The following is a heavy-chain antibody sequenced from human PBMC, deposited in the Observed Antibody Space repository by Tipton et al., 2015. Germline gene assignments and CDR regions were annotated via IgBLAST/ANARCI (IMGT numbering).Heavy chain of an antibody. CDR2: ITGSGDRT. V-gene: IGHV3-23*01. D-gene: IGHD5-24*01. CDR1: GFTFNNYA. CDR3: AREGRDGYKNYAFDI. Sequence: GSLRLSCAASGFTFNNYAMSWVRRAPGKGLEWVSTITGSGDRTSYADSVKGRFTISRDNSKNTLSLQMNSLRAEDTAVYYCAREGRDGYKNYAFDIWGQGTMVTVSP. J-gene: IGHJ3*02.